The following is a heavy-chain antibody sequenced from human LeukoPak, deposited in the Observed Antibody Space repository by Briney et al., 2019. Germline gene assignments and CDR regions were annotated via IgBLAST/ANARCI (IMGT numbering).Heavy chain of an antibody. CDR1: GFTFSSYA. V-gene: IGHV3-23*01. J-gene: IGHJ4*02. CDR3: AKVGEAFWSGYFDY. Sequence: GGSLRLSCAASGFTFSSYAMSWVRQAPGKGLEWVSAISGSGGSTYYADSVKGRLTISRDNSKNTLYLQMNSLRAEDTAVYYCAKVGEAFWSGYFDYWGQGTLVTVSS. D-gene: IGHD3-3*01. CDR2: ISGSGGST.